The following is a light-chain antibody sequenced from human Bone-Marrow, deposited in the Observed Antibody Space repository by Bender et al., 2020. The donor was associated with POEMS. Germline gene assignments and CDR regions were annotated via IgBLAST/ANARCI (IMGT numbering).Light chain of an antibody. CDR3: WSYAAGSIYF. Sequence: QSALTQPASVSGSPGQSITITCTGTSSDVGHYNLVSWYQHHPGKVPNLIIYDDKRRPSGSSPRFSASKSGNTASLTISGLQAEDEADYYCWSYAAGSIYFFGTGTKVTVL. CDR2: DDK. J-gene: IGLJ1*01. V-gene: IGLV2-23*01. CDR1: SSDVGHYNL.